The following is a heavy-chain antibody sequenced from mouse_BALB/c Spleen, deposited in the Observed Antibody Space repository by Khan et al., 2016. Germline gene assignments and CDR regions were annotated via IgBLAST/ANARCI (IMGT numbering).Heavy chain of an antibody. CDR3: TRDGVRGRSYAMDY. CDR2: IYPSDRYT. CDR1: GYTFTSYW. D-gene: IGHD2-14*01. V-gene: IGHV1-69*02. Sequence: QVQLQQPGAELVRPGASVKLSCKASGYTFTSYWINWVRQRPGQGLEWIGNIYPSDRYTNYNQKFKDKATLTVDKSSNTAYMQLSSPTSEDSAVYYCTRDGVRGRSYAMDYWGQGTSVTVSS. J-gene: IGHJ4*01.